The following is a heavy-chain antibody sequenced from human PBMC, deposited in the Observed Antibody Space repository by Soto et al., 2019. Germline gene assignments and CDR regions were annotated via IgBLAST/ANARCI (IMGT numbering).Heavy chain of an antibody. Sequence: GGSLRLSCSASGFTFSSDAMHWVRQAPGKGLEYVSAISSNGGSTCYADSVKGRFTISRDNSKNTLYLQMSSLRAEDTAVYYCVKDRLAAENWSDPWGQGTLVTVS. CDR2: ISSNGGST. D-gene: IGHD6-13*01. J-gene: IGHJ5*02. V-gene: IGHV3-64D*08. CDR1: GFTFSSDA. CDR3: VKDRLAAENWSDP.